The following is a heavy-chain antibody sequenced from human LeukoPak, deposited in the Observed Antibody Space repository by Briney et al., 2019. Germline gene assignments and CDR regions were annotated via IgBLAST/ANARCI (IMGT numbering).Heavy chain of an antibody. CDR1: GGSISSSSYY. J-gene: IGHJ4*02. D-gene: IGHD3-22*01. CDR2: IYYSGST. CDR3: PITYYYDSSGYYYFDY. V-gene: IGHV4-39*01. Sequence: SSETLSLTCTVSGGSISSSSYYWGWIRQPPGKGLEWIGSIYYSGSTYYNPSLKSRVTISVDTSKNQFSLKLSSVTAADTAVYYCPITYYYDSSGYYYFDYWGQGTLVTVSS.